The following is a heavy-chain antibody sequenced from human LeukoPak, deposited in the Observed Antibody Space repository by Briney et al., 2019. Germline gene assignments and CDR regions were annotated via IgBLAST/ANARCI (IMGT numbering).Heavy chain of an antibody. V-gene: IGHV4-4*08. CDR2: IHARGVT. J-gene: IGHJ5*02. Sequence: SETLSLTCTVSGDSITSHYWTWIRQPPGKGLQWIGYIHARGVTHYDPFFWSRVTIPEDPSKNQFSLELTSVTATDTAVYYCARNVGWYSHDAWGQGILVTVSS. CDR1: GDSITSHY. CDR3: ARNVGWYSHDA. D-gene: IGHD6-19*01.